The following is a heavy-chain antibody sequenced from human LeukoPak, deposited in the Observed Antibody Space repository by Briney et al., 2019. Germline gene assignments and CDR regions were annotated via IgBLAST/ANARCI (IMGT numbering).Heavy chain of an antibody. Sequence: SETLSLTCTVSGGFIDSYYWSWIRQPPGKGLEWIGYIYYSGSTNYNPSLKSRVTISVDTSKNQFSLKLSSVTAADTAVYYCARSKPRYCSGGSCYSGFDYWGQGTLVTVSS. V-gene: IGHV4-59*01. J-gene: IGHJ4*02. D-gene: IGHD2-15*01. CDR2: IYYSGST. CDR3: ARSKPRYCSGGSCYSGFDY. CDR1: GGFIDSYY.